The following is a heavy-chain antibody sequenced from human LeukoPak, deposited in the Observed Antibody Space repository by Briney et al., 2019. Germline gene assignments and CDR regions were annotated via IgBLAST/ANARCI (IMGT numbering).Heavy chain of an antibody. V-gene: IGHV1-69*02. J-gene: IGHJ6*02. D-gene: IGHD3-3*01. CDR1: GGTFSSYT. CDR2: IIPILGIA. CDR3: AAGQAKGDFWSGYRVDDYYYGMDV. Sequence: ASVKVSCKASGGTFSSYTIGWVRQAPGQGLEWMGRIIPILGIANYAQKFQGRVTITADKSTSTAYMELSSLRSEDTAVYYCAAGQAKGDFWSGYRVDDYYYGMDVWGQGTTVTVSS.